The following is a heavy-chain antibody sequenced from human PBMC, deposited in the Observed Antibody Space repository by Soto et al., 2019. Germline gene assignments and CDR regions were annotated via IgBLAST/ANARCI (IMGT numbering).Heavy chain of an antibody. D-gene: IGHD6-6*01. J-gene: IGHJ6*03. CDR1: GFTLSGYA. Sequence: EVQLAESGGGLAQPGGSLRLSCAASGFTLSGYAMDWVRQAPGKGLEYVSGISSNGVGTYYANSVHGRFTISRDTSKNTVYLQMGSLRPDDIAVYYCARRARPDFYYLDVWGKGTTVTVSS. CDR3: ARRARPDFYYLDV. CDR2: ISSNGVGT. V-gene: IGHV3-64*01.